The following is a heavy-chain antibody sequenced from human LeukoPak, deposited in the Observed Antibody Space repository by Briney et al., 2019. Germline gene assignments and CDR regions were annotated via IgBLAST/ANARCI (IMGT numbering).Heavy chain of an antibody. V-gene: IGHV3-9*01. Sequence: CQSLRLSCAVSGVTFDDCAMHWIRNAQRKGLGRVSVVSWNSGSIGYADSVKGRFTISRDNAKNSLYLQMNSLRAEDTALYYCAKVGAFRDYYYGMDVWGQGTTVTVSS. D-gene: IGHD3-10*01. J-gene: IGHJ6*02. CDR3: AKVGAFRDYYYGMDV. CDR2: VSWNSGSI. CDR1: GVTFDDCA.